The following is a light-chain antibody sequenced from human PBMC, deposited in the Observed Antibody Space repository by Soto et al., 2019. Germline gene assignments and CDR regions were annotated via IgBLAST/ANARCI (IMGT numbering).Light chain of an antibody. V-gene: IGKV3-15*01. Sequence: EIVMTQSPATLSVSPGERVTLSCRASQFISNSLAWYQQRPGQPPRLLIYGASTRAAGISARFSGSGSGTEFTLTISSLQSEDFAGYYCQQSSNWPRTFGQGTKVDIK. CDR3: QQSSNWPRT. J-gene: IGKJ1*01. CDR2: GAS. CDR1: QFISNS.